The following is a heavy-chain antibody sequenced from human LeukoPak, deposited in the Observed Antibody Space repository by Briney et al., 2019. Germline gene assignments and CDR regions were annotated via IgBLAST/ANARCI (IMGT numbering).Heavy chain of an antibody. D-gene: IGHD4-23*01. CDR2: ISGSGGST. CDR1: GLTLSDYA. Sequence: TGGSLRLSCAASGLTLSDYAMSWVRQAPGKGLEWVSAISGSGGSTYYADSVKGRFTISIDNSKNTLYLQMNSLRDEDTAVYYCAKQSPYGGRDYWGQGTLATVSS. J-gene: IGHJ4*02. CDR3: AKQSPYGGRDY. V-gene: IGHV3-23*01.